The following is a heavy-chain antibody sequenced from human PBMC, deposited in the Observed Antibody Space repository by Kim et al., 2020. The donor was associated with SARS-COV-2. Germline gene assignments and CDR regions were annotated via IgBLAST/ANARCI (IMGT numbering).Heavy chain of an antibody. Sequence: GGSLRLSCAASGFTFSNAWMSWVRQAPGKGLEWVGCIKSKTDGGTTDYAAPVKGRFTIFRDDSKNTLYLQMNSLKTEDTAVYYCISYKPFDYWGQGTLVTVSS. CDR2: IKSKTDGGTT. V-gene: IGHV3-15*01. D-gene: IGHD1-1*01. J-gene: IGHJ4*02. CDR3: ISYKPFDY. CDR1: GFTFSNAW.